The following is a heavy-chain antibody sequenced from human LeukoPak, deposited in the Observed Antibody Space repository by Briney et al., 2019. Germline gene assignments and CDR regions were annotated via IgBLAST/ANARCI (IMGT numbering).Heavy chain of an antibody. CDR2: ISGSSSYI. Sequence: GGSLRLSCAASGFTFSSYSMNWVRQAPGKGLEWVSSISGSSSYIYYADSVKGRFTISRDNAKNSLYLQMNSLRAEDTAVYYCARDCSGGSCYFAFDYWGQGTLVTVSS. J-gene: IGHJ4*02. CDR3: ARDCSGGSCYFAFDY. CDR1: GFTFSSYS. D-gene: IGHD2-15*01. V-gene: IGHV3-21*01.